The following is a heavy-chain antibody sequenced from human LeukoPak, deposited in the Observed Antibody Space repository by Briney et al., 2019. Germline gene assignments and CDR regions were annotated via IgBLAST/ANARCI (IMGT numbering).Heavy chain of an antibody. CDR2: ITTTVGDT. J-gene: IGHJ4*02. V-gene: IGHV3-23*01. Sequence: GGSPRLSCVASGFTSTDYAMTWVRQPPGRRLEWVSTITTTVGDTHYADSVKGRFTVSRDDSKGTLFLQMNSLRAEDTGVYYCAKRPYGSGGGHFDHWGQGTLAIVSS. D-gene: IGHD3-10*01. CDR1: GFTSTDYA. CDR3: AKRPYGSGGGHFDH.